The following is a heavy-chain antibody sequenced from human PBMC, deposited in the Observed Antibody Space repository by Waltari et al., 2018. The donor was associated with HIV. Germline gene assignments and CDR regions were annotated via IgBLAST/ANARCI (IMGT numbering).Heavy chain of an antibody. CDR2: IYYSGGT. J-gene: IGHJ4*02. V-gene: IGHV4-59*01. D-gene: IGHD3-22*01. CDR1: GGSISSYY. Sequence: QVQLQESGPGLVKPSETLSLTCTVSGGSISSYYWSWIRQPPGKGLEWIGYIYYSGGTNYNPSLKSRVTISVDTSKNQLSLKLSSVTAADTAVYYCARDYDSSDPYFDYWGQGTLVTVSS. CDR3: ARDYDSSDPYFDY.